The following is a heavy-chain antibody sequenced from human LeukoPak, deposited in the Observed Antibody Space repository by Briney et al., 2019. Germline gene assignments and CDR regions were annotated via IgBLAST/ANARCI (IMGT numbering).Heavy chain of an antibody. V-gene: IGHV1-3*01. D-gene: IGHD4-23*01. CDR2: INAGNGNT. CDR3: ARDMDYGGNSGNFDY. CDR1: GYTFTGYY. J-gene: IGHJ4*02. Sequence: ASVKVSCKASGYTFTGYYIHWVRQAPGQRLEWMGWINAGNGNTKYSQKFQGRVTITRDTSASTAYMELSSLRSEDTAVYYCARDMDYGGNSGNFDYWGQGTLVTVPS.